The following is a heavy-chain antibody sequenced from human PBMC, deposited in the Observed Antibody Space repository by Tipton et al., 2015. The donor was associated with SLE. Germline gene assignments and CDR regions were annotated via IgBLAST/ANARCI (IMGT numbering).Heavy chain of an antibody. Sequence: GSLRLSCAVSGSSITNGYYWGWIRQPPGKGLEWIGSIYHSGNTYYNPSLKNRVTISIDTSKNQFSLKLTSVTAADSAVYFCARDREFLWYETVGDAFEHWGQGKMVTVSS. D-gene: IGHD6-13*01. CDR3: ARDREFLWYETVGDAFEH. CDR1: GSSITNGYY. V-gene: IGHV4-38-2*02. CDR2: IYHSGNT. J-gene: IGHJ3*01.